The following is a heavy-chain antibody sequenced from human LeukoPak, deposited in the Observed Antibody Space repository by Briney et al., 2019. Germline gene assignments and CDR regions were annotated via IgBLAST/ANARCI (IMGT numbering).Heavy chain of an antibody. V-gene: IGHV1-18*01. CDR1: GYTFTSYG. D-gene: IGHD2-2*01. CDR2: ISAYNGNT. CDR3: ARVLKYCSSTSCYLRFDY. Sequence: ASVKVSCKASGYTFTSYGISWVRQAPGQGLEWMGWISAYNGNTNYAQKLQGRVTMTTDTSTSTAYMELRSLRSDDTAVYYCARVLKYCSSTSCYLRFDYWGQGTLVTVSS. J-gene: IGHJ4*02.